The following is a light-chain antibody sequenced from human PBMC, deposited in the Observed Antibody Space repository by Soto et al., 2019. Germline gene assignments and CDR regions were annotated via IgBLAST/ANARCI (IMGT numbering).Light chain of an antibody. Sequence: AIRLTKSPTSFSASTGDRVTITCRASQGISSYLAWYQQKPGKAPKLLIYAASTLQSGVPSRFSGSGSGTDFTLTISCLQSEDFATYYCQQYYSYPTFGQGTRLEIK. CDR3: QQYYSYPT. CDR2: AAS. J-gene: IGKJ5*01. V-gene: IGKV1-8*01. CDR1: QGISSY.